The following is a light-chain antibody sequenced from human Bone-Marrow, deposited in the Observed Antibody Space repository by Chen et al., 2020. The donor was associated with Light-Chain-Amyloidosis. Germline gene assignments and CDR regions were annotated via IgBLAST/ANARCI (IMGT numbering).Light chain of an antibody. CDR1: DLPTKY. V-gene: IGLV3-25*03. CDR2: KDT. CDR3: QSADSSGTYEGI. J-gene: IGLJ2*01. Sequence: SYELTQPPSVSVSPGQTAMITCSGDDLPTKYAYWYQQKPGQAPGLVIQKDTERPSGISERFSGSSSGKTATLTISGVQAEDEADYHCQSADSSGTYEGIFGGGTKLTVL.